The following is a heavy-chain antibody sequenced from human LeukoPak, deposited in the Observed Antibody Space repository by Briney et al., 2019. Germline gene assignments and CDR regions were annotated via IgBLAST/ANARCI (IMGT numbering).Heavy chain of an antibody. CDR3: AKDGVGYYYYYYMDV. V-gene: IGHV3-30*18. CDR2: ISYDGSNK. CDR1: GFTFSSYI. J-gene: IGHJ6*03. D-gene: IGHD2-2*01. Sequence: PGGSLRLSCAASGFTFSSYIMPWVRQTPGKGLEWVAVISYDGSNKYYADSVKGRFTISRDNSKNTLYLQMNSLRAEDTAVYYCAKDGVGYYYYYYMDVWGKGTTVTVSS.